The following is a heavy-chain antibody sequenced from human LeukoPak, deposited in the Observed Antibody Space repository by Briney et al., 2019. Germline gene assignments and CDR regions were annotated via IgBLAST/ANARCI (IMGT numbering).Heavy chain of an antibody. CDR3: ARLMVDTAMVIFDY. Sequence: GGSLRLSCAASGSTFSSYAMSWVRQAPGKGLEWVSAISGSGGSTYYADSVKGRFTISRDNSKNTLYLQMNSLRAEDTAVYYCARLMVDTAMVIFDYWGQGTLVTVSS. D-gene: IGHD5-18*01. J-gene: IGHJ4*02. CDR2: ISGSGGST. V-gene: IGHV3-23*01. CDR1: GSTFSSYA.